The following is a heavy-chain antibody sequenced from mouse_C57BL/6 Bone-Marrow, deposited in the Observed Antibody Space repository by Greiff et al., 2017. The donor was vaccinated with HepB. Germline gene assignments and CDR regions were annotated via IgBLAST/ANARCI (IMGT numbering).Heavy chain of an antibody. J-gene: IGHJ1*03. Sequence: EVQGVESGGGLVQSGRSLRLSCATSGFTFSDFYMEWVRQAPGKGLEWIAASRNKANDYTTEYSASVKGRFIVSRDTSQSILYLQMNALRAEDTAMYYCARDARDYYGSSYWYFDVWGTGTTVTVSS. D-gene: IGHD1-1*01. CDR2: SRNKANDYTT. CDR3: ARDARDYYGSSYWYFDV. CDR1: GFTFSDFY. V-gene: IGHV7-1*01.